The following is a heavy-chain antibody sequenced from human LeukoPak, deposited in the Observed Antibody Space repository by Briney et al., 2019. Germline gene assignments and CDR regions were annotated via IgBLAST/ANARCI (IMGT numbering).Heavy chain of an antibody. J-gene: IGHJ4*02. D-gene: IGHD6-6*01. CDR1: GVTFSSYA. CDR3: AKLEYSSPKGDY. Sequence: GGSLRLSCAASGVTFSSYAMSWVRQAPGKGLEWVSAISGSGGSTYYADSVKGRFTISRDNSKNTLYLQMNSLRAEDTAVYYCAKLEYSSPKGDYWGQGTLVTVSS. CDR2: ISGSGGST. V-gene: IGHV3-23*01.